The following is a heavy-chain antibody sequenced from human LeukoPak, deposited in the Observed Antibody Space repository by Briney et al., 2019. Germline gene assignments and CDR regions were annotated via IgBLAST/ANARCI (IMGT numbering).Heavy chain of an antibody. Sequence: SVKVSCKASGGTFSSYVISWVRQAPGQGLEWMGRIIPILGLANYAQKFQGRVTITADKSTSTAYMELSSLISEDTAVYYCARDPNYYDRDPNYYDSSGSSPHTRTVYWGQGTLVTVSS. J-gene: IGHJ4*02. CDR1: GGTFSSYV. D-gene: IGHD3-22*01. V-gene: IGHV1-69*04. CDR3: ARDPNYYDRDPNYYDSSGSSPHTRTVY. CDR2: IIPILGLA.